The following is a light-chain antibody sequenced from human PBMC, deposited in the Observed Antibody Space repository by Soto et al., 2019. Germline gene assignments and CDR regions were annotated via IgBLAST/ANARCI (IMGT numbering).Light chain of an antibody. J-gene: IGLJ2*01. CDR1: SSDIGGFNF. V-gene: IGLV2-14*01. Sequence: QSALTQPASVSGSPGQSITISCTGTSSDIGGFNFVSWYQHHPGSAPQLIIYEVTNRPSGVSSRFSASKSGNTASLTISGLQPEDEADYYCGSYTSSTTIVLFGVGTKLTVL. CDR3: GSYTSSTTIVL. CDR2: EVT.